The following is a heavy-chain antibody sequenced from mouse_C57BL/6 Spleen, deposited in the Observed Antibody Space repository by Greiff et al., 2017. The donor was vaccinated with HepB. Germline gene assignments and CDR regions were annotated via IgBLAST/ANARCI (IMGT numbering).Heavy chain of an antibody. CDR1: GYSITSGYY. Sequence: EVQLQQSGPGLVKPSQSLSLTCSVTGYSITSGYYWNWIRQFPGNKLEWMGYISYDGSNNYNPSLKNRISITRDTSKNQFFLKLNSVTTEDTATYYCARGGGNYRYFDVWGTGTTVTVSS. V-gene: IGHV3-6*01. CDR3: ARGGGNYRYFDV. J-gene: IGHJ1*03. CDR2: ISYDGSN. D-gene: IGHD2-1*01.